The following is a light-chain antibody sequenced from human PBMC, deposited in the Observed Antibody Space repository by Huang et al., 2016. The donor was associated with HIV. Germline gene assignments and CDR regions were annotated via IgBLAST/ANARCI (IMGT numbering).Light chain of an antibody. CDR2: RGS. J-gene: IGKJ1*01. V-gene: IGKV3-20*01. Sequence: EIVLTQSPGTLSLSPGERATLSCRASQSVSISYLAWNQQKPGQAPRRLIYRGSGRATGIPDRFSGSGSGTDFTLTISSLEPEDFAVYYCQQYDSSPGTFGQGTKVEIK. CDR3: QQYDSSPGT. CDR1: QSVSISY.